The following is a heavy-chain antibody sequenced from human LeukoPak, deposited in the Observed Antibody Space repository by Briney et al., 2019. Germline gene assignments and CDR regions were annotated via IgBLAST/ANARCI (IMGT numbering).Heavy chain of an antibody. V-gene: IGHV3-23*01. CDR1: GFTFSSYA. CDR3: TKAGLRGDDSHAKLSDY. Sequence: GSSLRLSCAASGFTFSSYAMSWVRQAPGKGLEWVSTISDSGYYTYYADSVKGRFTTSRDNSKNTLHLQMNSLRGEDTAVYYCTKAGLRGDDSHAKLSDYWGQGTLVTVSS. CDR2: ISDSGYYT. J-gene: IGHJ4*02. D-gene: IGHD2-21*01.